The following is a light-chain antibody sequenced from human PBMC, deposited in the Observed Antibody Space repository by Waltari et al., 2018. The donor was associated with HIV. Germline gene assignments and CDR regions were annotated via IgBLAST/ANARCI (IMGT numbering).Light chain of an antibody. V-gene: IGLV2-18*02. J-gene: IGLJ2*01. CDR3: RSNTSRSTLV. CDR1: SSDVGSYYR. Sequence: QSALTQPPSVSGSPGQSVTISCTGTSSDVGSYYRVPWYQQPPGTAPKLMIYEGGNPPFGVPHRFSGAKAGNTASLTISGLQAWDRGEYYRRSNTSRSTLVIRGRAKLT. CDR2: EGG.